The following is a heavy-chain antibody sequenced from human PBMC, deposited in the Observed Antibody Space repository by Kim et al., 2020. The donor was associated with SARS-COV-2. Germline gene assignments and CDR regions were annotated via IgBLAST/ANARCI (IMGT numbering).Heavy chain of an antibody. CDR1: GGSISSGSYY. CDR3: ARDRASDYYGSGYYFDY. D-gene: IGHD3-10*01. Sequence: SETLSLTCTVSGGSISSGSYYWSWIRQPAGKGLEWIGRIYTSGSTNYNPSLKSRVTISVDTSKNQFSLKLSSVTAADTAVYYCARDRASDYYGSGYYFDYWGQGTLVTVSS. J-gene: IGHJ4*02. V-gene: IGHV4-61*02. CDR2: IYTSGST.